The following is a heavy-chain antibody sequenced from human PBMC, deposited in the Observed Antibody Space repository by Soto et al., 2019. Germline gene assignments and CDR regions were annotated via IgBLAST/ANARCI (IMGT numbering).Heavy chain of an antibody. D-gene: IGHD3-10*01. CDR3: ARGGKLGGDLDV. V-gene: IGHV1-69*02. J-gene: IGHJ6*04. Sequence: QAQLVQSGAEVKKPGSSVKVSCKASGGTFNRETFSWVRQAPGQGLQWMGRIIPVLDLADYAQKFEGRVTITADTSKTTVYLDLSGLVSDDTAVYYCARGGKLGGDLDVWGKGTPVIVSS. CDR1: GGTFNRET. CDR2: IIPVLDLA.